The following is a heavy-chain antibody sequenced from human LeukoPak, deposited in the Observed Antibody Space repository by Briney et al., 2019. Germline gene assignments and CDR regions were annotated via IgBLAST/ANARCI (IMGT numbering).Heavy chain of an antibody. CDR2: IWYDGSSK. J-gene: IGHJ3*02. V-gene: IGHV3-33*01. CDR1: GFTFSSYG. CDR3: ASRHFDALDI. Sequence: GGSLRLSCTASGFTFSSYGMQWVRRAPGKGLEWVAVIWYDGSSKYYADSVKGRFTISRDNSKNTLYLQMDSLTAEDTAVYYCASRHFDALDIWGQGTVVTVSS.